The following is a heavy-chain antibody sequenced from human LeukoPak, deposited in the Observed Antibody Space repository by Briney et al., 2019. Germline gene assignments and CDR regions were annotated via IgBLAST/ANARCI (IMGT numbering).Heavy chain of an antibody. CDR3: ARDDYYDSSGYYTL. J-gene: IGHJ1*01. D-gene: IGHD3-22*01. V-gene: IGHV1-46*01. Sequence: ASVKVSCKASGYTFTSYYMHWVRQAPGQGLEWMGIINPSGGSTNYAQKFQGRVTVTTDTSTSTAYMELRSLRSDDTAVYYCARDDYYDSSGYYTLWGQGTLVTVSS. CDR2: INPSGGST. CDR1: GYTFTSYY.